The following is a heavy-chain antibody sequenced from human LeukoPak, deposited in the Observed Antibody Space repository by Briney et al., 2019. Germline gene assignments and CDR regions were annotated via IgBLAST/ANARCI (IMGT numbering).Heavy chain of an antibody. CDR1: GGSISSGGYY. CDR3: ARRAYSSGYYYFDY. Sequence: SETLSLTCTVSGGSISSGGYYWSWIRQPPGEGLEWIGYIYYSGSTNYNPSLKSRVTISVDTSKSQFSLKLSSVTAADTAVYYCARRAYSSGYYYFDYWGQGTLVTVSS. D-gene: IGHD3-22*01. V-gene: IGHV4-61*08. J-gene: IGHJ4*02. CDR2: IYYSGST.